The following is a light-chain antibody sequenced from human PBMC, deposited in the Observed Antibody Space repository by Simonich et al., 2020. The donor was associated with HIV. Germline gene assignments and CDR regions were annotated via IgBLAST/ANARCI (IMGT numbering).Light chain of an antibody. CDR3: QSYDSSNVV. V-gene: IGLV6-57*01. CDR1: SGSIASNY. J-gene: IGLJ2*01. Sequence: NFMLTQPHSVSESPGKTVTISCTRSSGSIASNYVQWYQQRPGSSPTTVIYEDDQRPSGVPDRFSGSIDSSSNSASLTSSGLKTEDEADYYSQSYDSSNVVFGGGTKLTVL. CDR2: EDD.